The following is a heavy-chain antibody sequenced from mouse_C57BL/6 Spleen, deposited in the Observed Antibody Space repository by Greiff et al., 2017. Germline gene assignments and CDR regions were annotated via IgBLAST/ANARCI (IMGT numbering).Heavy chain of an antibody. J-gene: IGHJ2*01. CDR3: ARRETVGAPYYFDY. CDR1: GYTFTSYW. D-gene: IGHD1-1*01. CDR2: IHPNSGST. Sequence: QVQLQQPGAELVKPGASVTLSCKASGYTFTSYWMHWVKQRPGKGLAWIGRIHPNSGSTNYNEKFKSKATLTVDKSSSKAYMQLSSLTSEDSAVYYCARRETVGAPYYFDYWGQGTTLTVSS. V-gene: IGHV1-64*01.